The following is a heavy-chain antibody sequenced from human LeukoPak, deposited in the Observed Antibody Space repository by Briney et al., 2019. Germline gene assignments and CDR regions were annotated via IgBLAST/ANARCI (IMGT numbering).Heavy chain of an antibody. V-gene: IGHV3-21*01. J-gene: IGHJ4*02. Sequence: GGSLRLSCAASGFTFSTYSMNWVRQAPGKGLEWVSSISGSSTYIFYADSVKGRFTISRDNAKNSLYLQMNSLRVEDTAVYYCARVKGAERDYWGQGTLVTVSS. D-gene: IGHD6-19*01. CDR1: GFTFSTYS. CDR2: ISGSSTYI. CDR3: ARVKGAERDY.